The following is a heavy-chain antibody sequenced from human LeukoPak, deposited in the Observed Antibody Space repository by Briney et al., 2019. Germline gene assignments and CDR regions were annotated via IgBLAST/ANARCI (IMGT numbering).Heavy chain of an antibody. D-gene: IGHD3-3*02. J-gene: IGHJ4*02. CDR1: GFTFISLW. V-gene: IGHV3-7*04. CDR3: ARDRSFLDY. Sequence: GGSLRLSCAASGFTFISLWLSWVRQAPGKGREWGPNIKQTGIENNYVDPGKGRLTFPRDNAKNSLYLKMNSLRAADTAVYYCARDRSFLDYWGQGTLVTVSS. CDR2: IKQTGIEN.